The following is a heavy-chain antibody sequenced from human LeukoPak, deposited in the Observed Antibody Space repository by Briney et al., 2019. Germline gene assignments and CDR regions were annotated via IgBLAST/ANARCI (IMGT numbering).Heavy chain of an antibody. CDR3: ARPTVGAIDWFDP. V-gene: IGHV4-39*01. Sequence: SETLSLTCTVSGGSISSSSYYWGWIRQPPGKGLEWLGSIYYSGSTYYNPSLKSRVTISVDTSKNQFSLKLSSVTAADTAVYYCARPTVGAIDWFDPWGQGTLVTVSS. D-gene: IGHD1-26*01. CDR1: GGSISSSSYY. J-gene: IGHJ5*02. CDR2: IYYSGST.